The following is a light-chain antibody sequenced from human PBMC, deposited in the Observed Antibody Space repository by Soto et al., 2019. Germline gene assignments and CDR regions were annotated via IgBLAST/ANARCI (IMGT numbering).Light chain of an antibody. CDR1: QSVGSN. CDR3: QQYNNWPPDRT. Sequence: EIVMTQSPDTLSVSPGERATLSCRASQSVGSNLAWYQQKPGQAPRLLIYGASTRATGIPARFSGSGSGTEFTLTISSLQSEDFAIYVCQQYNNWPPDRTFGQGMKVEIK. J-gene: IGKJ1*01. CDR2: GAS. V-gene: IGKV3-15*01.